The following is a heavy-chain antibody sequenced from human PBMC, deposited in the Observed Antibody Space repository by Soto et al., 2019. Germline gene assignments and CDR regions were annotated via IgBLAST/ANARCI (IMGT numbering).Heavy chain of an antibody. Sequence: EVQLVESGGCLIQPGGSLRLSCAASGFTVSHNSMRWVRQAPGKGLAWVSLIYSGGNTHYADSVKGRFTISRDDSKNTLYLQMNSLRVEDTAVYYCAGDPTVIAASGAGGWGQGTLVTVSS. V-gene: IGHV3-53*01. J-gene: IGHJ4*02. CDR1: GFTVSHNS. CDR3: AGDPTVIAASGAGG. CDR2: IYSGGNT. D-gene: IGHD6-13*01.